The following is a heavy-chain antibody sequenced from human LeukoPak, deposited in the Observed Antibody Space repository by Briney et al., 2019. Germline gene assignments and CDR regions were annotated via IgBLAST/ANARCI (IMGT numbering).Heavy chain of an antibody. J-gene: IGHJ4*02. D-gene: IGHD3-9*01. CDR2: INTDGSST. Sequence: GGSLRLSCAASGFIFSSSWMHWVRQVPGRGLVWVSGINTDGSSTGYADSVKGRFTISRDNASDTVYLQMNSLGAEDTAVYYCAVLTGYYGVWGQGTLVTVSS. V-gene: IGHV3-74*01. CDR1: GFIFSSSW. CDR3: AVLTGYYGV.